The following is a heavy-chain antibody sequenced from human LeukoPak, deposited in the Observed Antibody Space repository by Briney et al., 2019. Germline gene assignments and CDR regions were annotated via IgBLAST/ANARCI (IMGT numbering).Heavy chain of an antibody. V-gene: IGHV5-51*01. D-gene: IGHD5-24*01. CDR2: IYSGGSDT. CDR1: GYSFNNWW. J-gene: IGHJ3*02. Sequence: GESLKTSCRGSGYSFNNWWIGWVRQMPGKGLEWMGIIYSGGSDTRYSPSFQGHVTISADKSNSTAYLQWSSLKASDTAMYYCARHLLEMTSPPRSDAFDIWGQGTMVTVSS. CDR3: ARHLLEMTSPPRSDAFDI.